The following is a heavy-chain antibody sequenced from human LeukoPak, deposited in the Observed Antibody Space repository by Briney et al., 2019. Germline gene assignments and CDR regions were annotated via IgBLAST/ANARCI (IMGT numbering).Heavy chain of an antibody. V-gene: IGHV3-23*01. CDR2: ISGSGGST. D-gene: IGHD2-15*01. CDR1: GFTFSSYA. J-gene: IGHJ4*02. CDR3: ARRTNGYCSGGSCYRFFDY. Sequence: GGSLRLSCAASGFTFSSYAMSWVRQAPGKGLEWVSAISGSGGSTYYADSVKGRFTISRDNSKNTLYLQMNSLRAEDTAVYYCARRTNGYCSGGSCYRFFDYWGQQTGVTVSS.